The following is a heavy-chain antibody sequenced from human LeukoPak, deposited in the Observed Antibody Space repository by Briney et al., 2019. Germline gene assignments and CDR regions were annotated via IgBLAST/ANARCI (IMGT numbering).Heavy chain of an antibody. V-gene: IGHV4-59*11. D-gene: IGHD5-18*01. Sequence: SGTLSLTCTVSGASMSTHYWSWLRQPPGKGLEWIGYLLDSWRTKDNPSLHSRVTLSADTSKNQFSLRLTSVTAADTAVYYCATIRRGSIYGYFDFWGQGILVTVSS. CDR3: ATIRRGSIYGYFDF. J-gene: IGHJ4*02. CDR1: GASMSTHY. CDR2: LLDSWRT.